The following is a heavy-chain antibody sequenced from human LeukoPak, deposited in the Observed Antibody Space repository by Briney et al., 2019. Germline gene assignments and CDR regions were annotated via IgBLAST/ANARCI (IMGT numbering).Heavy chain of an antibody. CDR2: ISRSGTTI. J-gene: IGHJ4*02. CDR1: GFTVSIYE. CDR3: SRDPQQRFCESPYSLDY. D-gene: IGHD2-21*01. Sequence: GGSLRLSCVAAGFTVSIYEMNWVRQAPGKGLEWVSYISRSGTTIYYADSVKSRFTISRDNAKNSLFLQINSLKAEDTAVYYCSRDPQQRFCESPYSLDYSGQGTLVTVSS. V-gene: IGHV3-48*03.